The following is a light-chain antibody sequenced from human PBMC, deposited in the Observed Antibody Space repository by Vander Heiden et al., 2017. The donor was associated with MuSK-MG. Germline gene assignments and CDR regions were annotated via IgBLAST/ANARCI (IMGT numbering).Light chain of an antibody. CDR1: QRLSSRW. J-gene: IGKJ2*01. Sequence: IDLVPSPPTLSFSPRGRAPLPCEASQRLSSRWLAWYQQKPGLAPRLLIYDASSRATGIPDRFSGSGSGTDFTLTISRLEPEDFAVYYCQQYCSSPPYTFGQGTKVEIK. CDR2: DAS. V-gene: IGKV3D-20*01. CDR3: QQYCSSPPYT.